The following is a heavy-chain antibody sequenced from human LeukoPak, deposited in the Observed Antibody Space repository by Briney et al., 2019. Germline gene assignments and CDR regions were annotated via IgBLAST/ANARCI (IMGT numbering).Heavy chain of an antibody. D-gene: IGHD2-2*01. CDR2: IWNDGSNK. Sequence: GGSLRLSCAASGFTFSDYGMHWVRQAPGKELDWVAVIWNDGSNKLQADFVKGRFTISRDNSKNTLYLQMNSLRVEDTAVYYCAREEEDIVVVPAAIGWFDPWGQGTLVTVSS. CDR1: GFTFSDYG. J-gene: IGHJ5*02. CDR3: AREEEDIVVVPAAIGWFDP. V-gene: IGHV3-33*01.